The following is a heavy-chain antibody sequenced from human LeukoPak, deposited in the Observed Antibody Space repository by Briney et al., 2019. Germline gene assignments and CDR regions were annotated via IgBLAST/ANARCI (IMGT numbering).Heavy chain of an antibody. CDR1: GGSISSYY. Sequence: SETLSLTCTVSGGSISSYYWSWIRQPPGKGLEWIGYIYYSGSTNYNPSLKGRVTISVDTSKNQFSLKLSSVTAADTAVYYCARVMYSSGWYDWFDPWGQGTLVTVSS. D-gene: IGHD6-19*01. CDR2: IYYSGST. CDR3: ARVMYSSGWYDWFDP. J-gene: IGHJ5*02. V-gene: IGHV4-59*08.